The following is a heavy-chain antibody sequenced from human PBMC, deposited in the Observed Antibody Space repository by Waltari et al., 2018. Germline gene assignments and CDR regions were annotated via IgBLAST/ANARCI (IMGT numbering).Heavy chain of an antibody. CDR3: ARDQNDFWSGYYAYNWFDP. CDR2: IYYSGST. Sequence: QLQLQESGPGLVKPSETLSLTCTVSGGSISSSSYYWGWIRQPPGKGLEWIGSIYYSGSTYYNPSLKSRVTISVDTSENQFSLKLSSVTAADTAVYYCARDQNDFWSGYYAYNWFDPWGQGTLVTVSS. J-gene: IGHJ5*02. V-gene: IGHV4-39*07. CDR1: GGSISSSSYY. D-gene: IGHD3-3*01.